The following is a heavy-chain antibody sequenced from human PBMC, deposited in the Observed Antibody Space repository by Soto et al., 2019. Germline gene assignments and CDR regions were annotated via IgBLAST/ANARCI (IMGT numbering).Heavy chain of an antibody. CDR2: ISAGNGNT. CDR3: ASSYSNYALIDYYYYGMDV. CDR1: GYTFTSYA. V-gene: IGHV1-3*01. Sequence: ASVKVSCKASGYTFTSYAMHWVRQAPGQRLEWMGWISAGNGNTKYSQKFQGRVTITRDTSASTAYMELSSLRSEDTAVYYCASSYSNYALIDYYYYGMDVRGQGTTVTVSS. J-gene: IGHJ6*02. D-gene: IGHD4-4*01.